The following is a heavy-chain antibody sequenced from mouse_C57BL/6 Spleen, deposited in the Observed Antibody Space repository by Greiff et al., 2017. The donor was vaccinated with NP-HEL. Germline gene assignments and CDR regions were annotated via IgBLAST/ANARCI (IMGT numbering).Heavy chain of an antibody. CDR2: ISSGSSTI. CDR1: GFTFSDYG. J-gene: IGHJ1*03. V-gene: IGHV5-17*01. CDR3: ARNYYYGSSYHFDV. Sequence: EVMLVESGGGLVKPGGSLKLSCAASGFTFSDYGMHWVRQAPEKGLEWVAYISSGSSTIYYADTVKGRFTISRDNAKNTLFLQMTSLRSEDTAMYYCARNYYYGSSYHFDVWGTGTTVTVSS. D-gene: IGHD1-1*01.